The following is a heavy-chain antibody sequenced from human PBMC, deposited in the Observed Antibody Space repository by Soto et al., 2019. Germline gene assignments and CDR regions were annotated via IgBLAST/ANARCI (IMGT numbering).Heavy chain of an antibody. CDR3: ARGASSRVSPFDY. CDR1: GGTFSSYG. CDR2: ISGSGGST. Sequence: VGSLRLCCAAAGGTFSSYGMSWIRQAPGKGLEWVSSISGSGGSTYYADSVKGRFTIPRDNSKNTLYLQMNSLRAEDTAVYYCARGASSRVSPFDYWGQGTLVTSPQ. D-gene: IGHD6-6*01. J-gene: IGHJ4*02. V-gene: IGHV3-23*01.